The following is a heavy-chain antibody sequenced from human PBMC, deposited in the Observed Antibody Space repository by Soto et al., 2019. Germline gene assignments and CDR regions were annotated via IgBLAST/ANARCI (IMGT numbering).Heavy chain of an antibody. CDR3: ARAIYYYDRFDY. Sequence: GASVKVSCKASGYTFTSYGINWVRQAPGQGLEWMGWISAYNGNTNYAQKLQGRVTMTTDTSTSTAYTELRSLTSDDTAVYYCARAIYYYDRFDYWGQGTPVTVSS. CDR2: ISAYNGNT. V-gene: IGHV1-18*01. J-gene: IGHJ4*02. CDR1: GYTFTSYG. D-gene: IGHD3-22*01.